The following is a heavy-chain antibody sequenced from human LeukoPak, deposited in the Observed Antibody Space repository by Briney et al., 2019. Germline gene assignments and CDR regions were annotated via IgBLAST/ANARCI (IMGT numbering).Heavy chain of an antibody. V-gene: IGHV1-18*01. CDR1: GYTFTTYG. CDR3: ARDRMDTGTYFDY. Sequence: ASVKVSCKSSGYTFTTYGITWVRQAPGQGLEWMGWISTYNGNTNYTQKLQGRVTMTTDTSTSTAYMELRSLRSDDTAMYYCARDRMDTGTYFDYWGQGTLVTVSS. CDR2: ISTYNGNT. D-gene: IGHD5-18*01. J-gene: IGHJ4*02.